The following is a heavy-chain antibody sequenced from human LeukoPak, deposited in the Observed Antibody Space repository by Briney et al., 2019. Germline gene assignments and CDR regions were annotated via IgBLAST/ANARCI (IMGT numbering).Heavy chain of an antibody. CDR3: ARPPYFPDLYYMDV. D-gene: IGHD2/OR15-2a*01. V-gene: IGHV5-51*01. CDR2: IYPGDSDT. J-gene: IGHJ6*03. CDR1: GYIFTTYW. Sequence: GESLQISCKGSGYIFTTYWIGWVRQLPGKGLEWMGIIYPGDSDTRYSPSFQGQVTISADKSISTAYLQWSSLKASDTAMYYCARPPYFPDLYYMDVWGKGTTVTVSS.